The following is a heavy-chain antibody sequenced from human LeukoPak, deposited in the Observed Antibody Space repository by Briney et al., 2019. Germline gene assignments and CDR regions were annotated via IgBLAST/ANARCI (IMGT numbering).Heavy chain of an antibody. CDR3: ARRLYSGYLDDAFDI. D-gene: IGHD5-12*01. V-gene: IGHV5-51*01. Sequence: LGESLKISCKGSGYSFASYWIGWVRQMPGKGLEWMGIIYPGDSDTRYSPSFQGQVTISADKSISTAYLQWSSLKASDTAMYYCARRLYSGYLDDAFDIWGQGTMVTVSS. CDR1: GYSFASYW. J-gene: IGHJ3*02. CDR2: IYPGDSDT.